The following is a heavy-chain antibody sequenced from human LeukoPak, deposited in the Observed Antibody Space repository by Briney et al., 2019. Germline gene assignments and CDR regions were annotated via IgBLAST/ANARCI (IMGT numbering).Heavy chain of an antibody. V-gene: IGHV4-34*01. CDR3: ARGLVEQWLVYYYYYYMDV. D-gene: IGHD6-19*01. CDR2: INHSGST. CDR1: GGSFSGYY. J-gene: IGHJ6*03. Sequence: PSETLSLTCAVYGGSFSGYYWSWIRQPPGKGLEWIGEINHSGSTNYNPSLKSRVTISVDTSKNQFSLKLSSVTAADTAVYYCARGLVEQWLVYYYYYYMDVWGKGTTVTVSS.